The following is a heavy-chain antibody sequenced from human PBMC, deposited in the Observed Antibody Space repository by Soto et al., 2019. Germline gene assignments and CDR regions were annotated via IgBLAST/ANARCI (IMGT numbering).Heavy chain of an antibody. CDR3: AREGGGLTKTRWYYYDSSGYYSPDAFDI. CDR2: IYYSGST. D-gene: IGHD3-22*01. V-gene: IGHV4-31*03. J-gene: IGHJ3*02. CDR1: GGSISSGGYY. Sequence: SETLSLTCTVSGGSISSGGYYWSWIRQHPGKGLEWIGYIYYSGSTYYNPSLKSRVTISVDTSKNQFSLKLSSVTAADTAVYYCAREGGGLTKTRWYYYDSSGYYSPDAFDIWGQGTMVTVSS.